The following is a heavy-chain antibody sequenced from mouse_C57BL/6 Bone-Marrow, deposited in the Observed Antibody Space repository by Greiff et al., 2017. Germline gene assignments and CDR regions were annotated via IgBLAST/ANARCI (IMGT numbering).Heavy chain of an antibody. CDR3: ARDYDYDRLFAY. J-gene: IGHJ3*01. V-gene: IGHV1-64*01. CDR1: GYTFTSYW. CDR2: IHPNSGST. D-gene: IGHD2-4*01. Sequence: QVQLQQPGAELVKPGASVKLSCTASGYTFTSYWMHWVKQRPGQGLEWIGMIHPNSGSTKYNEKFQSKATLTVDKSSSTAYLQLSSLTSEDSAVYYCARDYDYDRLFAYWGQGTLVTVSA.